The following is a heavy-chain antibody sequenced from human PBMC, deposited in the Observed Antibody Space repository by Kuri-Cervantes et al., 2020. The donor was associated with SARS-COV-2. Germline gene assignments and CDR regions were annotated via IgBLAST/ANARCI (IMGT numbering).Heavy chain of an antibody. J-gene: IGHJ4*02. CDR2: VRGKANNYAT. CDR1: GFTFSSYA. V-gene: IGHV3-73*01. Sequence: GESLKISCAASGFTFSSYATHWVRQASGKGLEWVGRVRGKANNYATAYAASVKGRFTISRDDSKNMAYLQMNSLKTEDTAVYYCTTLIDYWGQGALVTVSS. CDR3: TTLIDY.